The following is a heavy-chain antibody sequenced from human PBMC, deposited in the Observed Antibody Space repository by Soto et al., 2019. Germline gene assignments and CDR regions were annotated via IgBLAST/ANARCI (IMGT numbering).Heavy chain of an antibody. D-gene: IGHD2-2*01. J-gene: IGHJ4*02. Sequence: EVQLLESGGGLVQPGGSLRLSCAASGFTFSSYAMSWVRQAPGKGLEWVSAISGSGGSTYHADSVKGRFTISRDNSKNTLYLHMTSLSAEDTAIYYCAKHARVNQLLCYLDYWGQGTLVTVSS. CDR2: ISGSGGST. CDR3: AKHARVNQLLCYLDY. CDR1: GFTFSSYA. V-gene: IGHV3-23*01.